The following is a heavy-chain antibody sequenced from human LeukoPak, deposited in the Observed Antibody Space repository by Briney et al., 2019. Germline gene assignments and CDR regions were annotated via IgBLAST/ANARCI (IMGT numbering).Heavy chain of an antibody. CDR3: ARTGSTVTMLYPFDH. CDR1: GGAIRSSSYY. J-gene: IGHJ4*02. Sequence: SETLSLTCTVSGGAIRSSSYYWGWIRQPPEKGLEWIGSIYYSGSTYYNPSLKSRVTISVDTSKNQFSLKLSSVTAADTAVYYCARTGSTVTMLYPFDHWGQGTLVTVSS. D-gene: IGHD4-17*01. CDR2: IYYSGST. V-gene: IGHV4-39*07.